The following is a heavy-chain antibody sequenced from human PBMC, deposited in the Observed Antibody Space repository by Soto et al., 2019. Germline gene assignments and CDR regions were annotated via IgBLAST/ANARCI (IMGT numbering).Heavy chain of an antibody. CDR3: ARSGTSRKGGFDP. V-gene: IGHV3-7*01. CDR1: GFTFSNYW. Sequence: EVQLVESGGGLVQPGGSLRLSCAASGFTFSNYWMTWVRQAPGTGLEWVANIKQDGSEEYYGDSGKGRFTISRDNAKNALYLEMNIPIAADTALYYCARSGTSRKGGFDPWGKGTLVTVSS. CDR2: IKQDGSEE. D-gene: IGHD3-3*02. J-gene: IGHJ5*02.